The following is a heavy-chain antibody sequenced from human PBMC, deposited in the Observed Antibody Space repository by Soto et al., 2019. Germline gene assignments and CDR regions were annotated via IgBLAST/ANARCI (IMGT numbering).Heavy chain of an antibody. Sequence: KISCKGSGYSFTSYWIGWVRQMPGKGLEWMGIIYPGDSDTRYSPSFQGQVTISADKSISTAYLQWSSLKASDTAMYYCAREGVLEYSSSRDYYYGMDVWGQGTTVTVSS. D-gene: IGHD6-6*01. CDR1: GYSFTSYW. CDR2: IYPGDSDT. J-gene: IGHJ6*02. CDR3: AREGVLEYSSSRDYYYGMDV. V-gene: IGHV5-51*01.